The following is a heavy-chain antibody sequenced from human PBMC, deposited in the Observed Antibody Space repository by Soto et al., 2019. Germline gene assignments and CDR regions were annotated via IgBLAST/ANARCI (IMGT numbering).Heavy chain of an antibody. J-gene: IGHJ6*02. Sequence: PSETLSLTCTVSGGSVSSGSYYWSWIRQPPGKGLEWIGYIYYSGSTNYNPSLKSRVTISVDTSKNQFPLKLSSVTAADTAVYYCARDLTMVRGGGMDVWGQGTTVTVSS. CDR2: IYYSGST. CDR1: GGSVSSGSYY. D-gene: IGHD3-10*01. CDR3: ARDLTMVRGGGMDV. V-gene: IGHV4-61*01.